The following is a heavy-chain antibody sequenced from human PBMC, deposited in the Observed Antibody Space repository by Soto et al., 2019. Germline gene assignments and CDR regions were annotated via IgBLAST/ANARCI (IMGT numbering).Heavy chain of an antibody. CDR1: GFTFSSYS. Sequence: EVQLVESGGGLVKPGGSLRLSCAASGFTFSSYSMNWVRQAPGKGLEWVSSISSSSSYIYYADSVKGRFTISRDNATNSLYLQMNSLGAEDTAVYYCARDGVLGTYYYYYMDVWGKGTTVTVSS. CDR3: ARDGVLGTYYYYYMDV. D-gene: IGHD1-1*01. V-gene: IGHV3-21*01. CDR2: ISSSSSYI. J-gene: IGHJ6*03.